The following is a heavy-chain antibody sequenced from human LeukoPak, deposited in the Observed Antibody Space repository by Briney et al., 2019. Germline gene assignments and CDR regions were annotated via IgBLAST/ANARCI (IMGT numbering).Heavy chain of an antibody. V-gene: IGHV4-59*01. D-gene: IGHD6-6*01. Sequence: TSETLSLTCTVSGGSISSYYWSWIRQPPGKGLEWIGYIYYSGSTNYNPSLKSRVTISVDTSKNQFSLKLSSVTAADTAVYYCATHTTARHERGVDYWGQGTLVTVSS. CDR3: ATHTTARHERGVDY. CDR1: GGSISSYY. CDR2: IYYSGST. J-gene: IGHJ4*02.